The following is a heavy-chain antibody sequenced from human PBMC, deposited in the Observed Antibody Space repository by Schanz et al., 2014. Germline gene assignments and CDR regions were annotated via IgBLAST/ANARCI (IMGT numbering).Heavy chain of an antibody. CDR3: ARDDRAYYYGMDV. CDR1: GYTFTSDS. J-gene: IGHJ6*02. V-gene: IGHV1-46*01. Sequence: QVQLVQSGAEVKKPGASVKVSCKASGYTFTSDSMHWVRQAPGQGLEWMGMINPSGGSTTYAQKFQGRVTMTRDTSTSTVYMEVSRLKSDDTAVYYCARDDRAYYYGMDVWGQGTTVTVS. D-gene: IGHD3-22*01. CDR2: INPSGGST.